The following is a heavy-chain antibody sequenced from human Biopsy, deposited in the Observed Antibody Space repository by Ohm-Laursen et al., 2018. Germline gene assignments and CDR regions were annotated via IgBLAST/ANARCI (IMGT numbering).Heavy chain of an antibody. CDR1: GGSIISYY. V-gene: IGHV4-59*01. CDR3: ARTPRDSFWSGSYKRGLWFDP. Sequence: TLSLTCSVSGGSIISYYWTWIRQPPGKGLEWIGHVYNGGITHYNPSLKSRVTISKDTSKNQFSLQMNSVTAADTAVYYCARTPRDSFWSGSYKRGLWFDPWGQGTLVIVSS. J-gene: IGHJ5*02. CDR2: VYNGGIT. D-gene: IGHD3-3*01.